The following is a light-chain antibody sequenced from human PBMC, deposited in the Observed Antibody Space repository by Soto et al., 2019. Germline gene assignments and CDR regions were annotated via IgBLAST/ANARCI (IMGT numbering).Light chain of an antibody. V-gene: IGKV3-15*01. CDR1: QSVGIN. Sequence: EIVLTQSPGTLSVSPGDRVTLSCRASQSVGINLAWYQQRAGQAPRLLVYGASTKATDMPGRFSGRGSGTEFTLTINNLQSEDFAVYYCQQYRNWPRTFGQGTKVEIK. CDR3: QQYRNWPRT. J-gene: IGKJ1*01. CDR2: GAS.